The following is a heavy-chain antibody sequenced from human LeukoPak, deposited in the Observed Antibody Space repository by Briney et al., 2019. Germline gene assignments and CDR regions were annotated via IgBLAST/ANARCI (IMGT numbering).Heavy chain of an antibody. J-gene: IGHJ4*02. CDR1: GGSFSGYY. CDR2: IYYSGST. D-gene: IGHD3-22*01. CDR3: ATPGRSGYIY. V-gene: IGHV4-34*01. Sequence: PSETLSLTCAVYGGSFSGYYWSWIRQPPGKGLEWIGSIYYSGSTYYNPSLKSRVTISVDTSKNQFSLKLSSVTAADTAVYYCATPGRSGYIYWGQGTLVTVSS.